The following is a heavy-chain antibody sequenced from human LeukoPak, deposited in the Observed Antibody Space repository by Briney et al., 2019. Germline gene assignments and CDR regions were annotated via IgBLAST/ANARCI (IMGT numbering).Heavy chain of an antibody. CDR3: ARDRGFGDYVNWFDP. V-gene: IGHV3-23*01. D-gene: IGHD4-17*01. CDR2: ISDSGGFT. J-gene: IGHJ5*02. Sequence: GGSLRLSCAASGFTFSSYAMSWVRQAPGKGLEWISTISDSGGFTYYADSVKGRFTISRDNSKSTLYLQMNSLRAEDTAVYYCARDRGFGDYVNWFDPWGQGTLVTVSS. CDR1: GFTFSSYA.